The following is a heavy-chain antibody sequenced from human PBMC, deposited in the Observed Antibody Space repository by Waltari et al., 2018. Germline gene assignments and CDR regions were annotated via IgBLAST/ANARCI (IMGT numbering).Heavy chain of an antibody. D-gene: IGHD4-4*01. CDR2: INWDGSST. CDR1: GFPFDLYA. Sequence: EEQLVESGGGVVRPGGSLRLSCAASGFPFDLYAMAWVRQAPGKGLEWVSGINWDGSSTGDADSVKGRFTISRDNAKNSLHLHVNSLTAEDTAFYYCARVNSNYVNWFDPWGQGTLVIVSS. J-gene: IGHJ5*02. CDR3: ARVNSNYVNWFDP. V-gene: IGHV3-20*04.